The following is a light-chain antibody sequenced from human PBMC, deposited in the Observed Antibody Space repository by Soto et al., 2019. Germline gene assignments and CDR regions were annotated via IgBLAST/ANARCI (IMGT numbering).Light chain of an antibody. Sequence: DSQMTQSHSTLSASVGDRVTITCRASQSISSWLAWYEQKPGKAPKLLIYDASSLESGVPSRFSGSGSGTEFTLTISSLQPDDFATYYCQQYNSYSITFGQGTRLAIK. CDR3: QQYNSYSIT. J-gene: IGKJ5*01. V-gene: IGKV1-5*01. CDR2: DAS. CDR1: QSISSW.